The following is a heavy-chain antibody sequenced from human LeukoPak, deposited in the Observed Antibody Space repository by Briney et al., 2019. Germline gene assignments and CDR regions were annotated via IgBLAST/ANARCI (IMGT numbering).Heavy chain of an antibody. V-gene: IGHV3-13*01. CDR1: GFTFSSYD. J-gene: IGHJ4*02. Sequence: GGSLRLSCAASGFTFSSYDMHWVRQATGKGLEWVSAIGTAGDTYYPGSVKGRFTISRENAKNSLYLQMNSLRAGDTAVHYCARLRAGSYYYDYWGQGTLVTVSS. D-gene: IGHD3-10*01. CDR3: ARLRAGSYYYDY. CDR2: IGTAGDT.